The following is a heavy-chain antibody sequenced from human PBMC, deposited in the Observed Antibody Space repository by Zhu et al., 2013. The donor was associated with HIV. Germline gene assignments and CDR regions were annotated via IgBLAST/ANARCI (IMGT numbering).Heavy chain of an antibody. D-gene: IGHD3-22*01. J-gene: IGHJ4*02. CDR1: GGTFSSYT. CDR3: SVGYYDSSGYRAY. CDR2: IIPILGIA. V-gene: IGHV1-69*02. Sequence: QVQLVQSGAEVKKPGSSVKVSCKASGGTFSSYTISWVRQAPGQGLEWMGRIIPILGIANYAQKFQGRVTITADKSTSTAYMELSSLRSEDTAVYYCSVGYYDSSGYRAYWGQGNPGHRLL.